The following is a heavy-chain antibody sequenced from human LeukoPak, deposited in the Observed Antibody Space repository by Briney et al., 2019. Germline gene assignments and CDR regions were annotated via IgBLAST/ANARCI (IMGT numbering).Heavy chain of an antibody. CDR3: ARHMGLGYSYGYPYFDY. J-gene: IGHJ4*02. CDR1: GGSISSYY. Sequence: SETLSLTCTVAGGSISSYYWSWIRQPPGKGLEWIGYIYYSGSTNYNPSLKSRVTISVGTSKNQFSLKLSSVTAADTAVYYCARHMGLGYSYGYPYFDYWGQGTLVTVSS. D-gene: IGHD5-18*01. V-gene: IGHV4-59*08. CDR2: IYYSGST.